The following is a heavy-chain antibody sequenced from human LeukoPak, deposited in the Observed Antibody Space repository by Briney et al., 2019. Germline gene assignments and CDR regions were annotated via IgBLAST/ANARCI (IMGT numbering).Heavy chain of an antibody. CDR3: ARYHYYGSGGFDY. D-gene: IGHD3-10*01. CDR2: IYYSGST. CDR1: GGATSGYD. Sequence: SETLSLTCAVSGGATSGYDWSWIREPPGPGLKWIGYIYYSGSTNYNPSLKSRVTISVDTSKNQFSLKLSSVTAADTAAYYCARYHYYGSGGFDYWGQGTLVTVSS. J-gene: IGHJ4*02. V-gene: IGHV4-59*01.